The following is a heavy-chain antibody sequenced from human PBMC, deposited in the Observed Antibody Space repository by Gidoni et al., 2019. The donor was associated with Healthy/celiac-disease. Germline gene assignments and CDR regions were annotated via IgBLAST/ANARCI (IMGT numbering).Heavy chain of an antibody. CDR1: GYTFTSYG. D-gene: IGHD5-12*01. CDR2: ISAYNGNT. CDR3: ARDRGWLQPRRGYYYGMDV. Sequence: QVQLVQSGAEVKKPGASVKVSCTASGYTFTSYGISWVRQAPGQGLEGMGWISAYNGNTNYAQKLQGRVTMTTDTSTSTAYMELRSLRSDDTAVYYCARDRGWLQPRRGYYYGMDVWGQGTTVTVSS. V-gene: IGHV1-18*01. J-gene: IGHJ6*02.